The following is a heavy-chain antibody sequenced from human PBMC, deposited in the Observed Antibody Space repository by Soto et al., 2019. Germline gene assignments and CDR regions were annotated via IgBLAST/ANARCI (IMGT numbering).Heavy chain of an antibody. D-gene: IGHD6-6*01. CDR3: AKRRNEYSSSNDY. Sequence: EVQLLESGGGLVQPGGSLRLSCAASGFTFSSYAMSWVRQAPGKGLEWVSAISGSGGSTYYADSVKGRFTISRDNSKNTLYLQMNRLRAEDTAVYYCAKRRNEYSSSNDYWGQGTLVTVSS. J-gene: IGHJ4*02. CDR2: ISGSGGST. CDR1: GFTFSSYA. V-gene: IGHV3-23*01.